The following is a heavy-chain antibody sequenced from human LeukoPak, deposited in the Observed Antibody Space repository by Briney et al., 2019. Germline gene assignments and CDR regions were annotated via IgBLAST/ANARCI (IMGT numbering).Heavy chain of an antibody. J-gene: IGHJ5*02. CDR1: GFTFSSYW. Sequence: GGSLRLSCAASGFTFSSYWMHWVRQGPGKGLGWVSRINSDGSSTTYADSVKGRFTIPRDNAKNTLYLQMNSLRAEDTSVYYCARARGLGYGDYVRWFDPWGQGTLVTVSS. V-gene: IGHV3-74*01. D-gene: IGHD4-17*01. CDR3: ARARGLGYGDYVRWFDP. CDR2: INSDGSST.